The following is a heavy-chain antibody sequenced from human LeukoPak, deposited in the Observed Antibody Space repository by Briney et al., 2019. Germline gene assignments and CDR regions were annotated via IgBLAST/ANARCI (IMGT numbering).Heavy chain of an antibody. D-gene: IGHD4-17*01. J-gene: IGHJ5*02. V-gene: IGHV4-61*02. Sequence: PSQTLSLTCAVSGGSISSGGYSWSWIRQPAGKGLEWIGRIYTSGSTNYNPSLKSRVTMSVDTSKNQFSLKLSSVTAADTAVYYCAREAFGDYAEPWGQGTLVTVSS. CDR3: AREAFGDYAEP. CDR2: IYTSGST. CDR1: GGSISSGGYS.